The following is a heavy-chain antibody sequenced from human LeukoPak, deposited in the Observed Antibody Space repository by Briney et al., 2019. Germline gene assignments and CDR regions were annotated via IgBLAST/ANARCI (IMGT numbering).Heavy chain of an antibody. J-gene: IGHJ4*02. CDR3: ARDIAVAGIWDY. CDR2: ISYDGSNK. CDR1: GFTFSSYA. V-gene: IGHV3-30-3*01. Sequence: PGGSLRLSCAASGFTFSSYAMHWVRQAPGKGLEWVAVISYDGSNKYYADSVKGRFTISGDSSKNTLYLQMNSLRAEDTAVYYCARDIAVAGIWDYWGQGTLVTVSS. D-gene: IGHD6-19*01.